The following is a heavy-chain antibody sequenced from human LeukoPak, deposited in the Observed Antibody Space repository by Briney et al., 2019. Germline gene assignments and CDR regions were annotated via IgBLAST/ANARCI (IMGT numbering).Heavy chain of an antibody. J-gene: IGHJ5*02. CDR1: GFTFSSYS. CDR3: ARDGTSYSNYEGGWFGP. D-gene: IGHD4-11*01. Sequence: GGSLRLSCAASGFTFSSYSMNWVRQAPGKGLEWVSSISSSSSYIYYADSVKGRFTISRDNAKNSLYLQMNSLRAEDTAVYYCARDGTSYSNYEGGWFGPWGQGTLVTVSS. V-gene: IGHV3-21*01. CDR2: ISSSSSYI.